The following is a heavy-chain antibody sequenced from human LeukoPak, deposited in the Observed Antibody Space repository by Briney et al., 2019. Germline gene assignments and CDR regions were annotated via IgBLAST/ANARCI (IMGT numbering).Heavy chain of an antibody. V-gene: IGHV3-30*02. D-gene: IGHD5-18*01. Sequence: GGSLRLSCAASGFTFSSYGMHWVRQAPGKGLEWVAFIRYDGSNKYYADSVKGRFTISRDNSKNTLYLQMNSLRAEDTAVYYCAKDRHRYSYGYTGFDYWGQGTLVTVSS. CDR1: GFTFSSYG. CDR3: AKDRHRYSYGYTGFDY. CDR2: IRYDGSNK. J-gene: IGHJ4*02.